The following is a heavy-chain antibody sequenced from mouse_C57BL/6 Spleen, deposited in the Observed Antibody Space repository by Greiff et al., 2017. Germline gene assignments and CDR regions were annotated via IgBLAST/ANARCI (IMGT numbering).Heavy chain of an antibody. CDR2: ISYSGST. J-gene: IGHJ4*01. CDR1: GYSITSYY. D-gene: IGHD1-1*01. V-gene: IGHV3-8*01. CDR3: ARNPITTVLAPYAMDY. Sequence: EVKLMESGPGLAKPSQSLSLTCSVSGYSITSYYWYWFRKFPGNKLEYMGYISYSGSTYYNPSLKSRISITRDTSKNQYYLQLSSVNTEDTATYYCARNPITTVLAPYAMDYWDQGTSVTVSS.